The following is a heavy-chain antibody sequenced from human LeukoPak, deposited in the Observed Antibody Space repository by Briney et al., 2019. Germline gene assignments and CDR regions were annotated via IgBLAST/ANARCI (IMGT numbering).Heavy chain of an antibody. V-gene: IGHV3-30-3*01. CDR1: GLTVSDAW. J-gene: IGHJ4*02. CDR3: ARDAHYYGSGSPSYYFDY. Sequence: GGSLRLSCAASGLTVSDAWMSWVRQAPGKGLEWVAVISYDGSNKYYADSAKGRFTISRDNSKNTLYLQMNSLRAEDTAVYYCARDAHYYGSGSPSYYFDYWGQGTLVTVSS. CDR2: ISYDGSNK. D-gene: IGHD3-10*01.